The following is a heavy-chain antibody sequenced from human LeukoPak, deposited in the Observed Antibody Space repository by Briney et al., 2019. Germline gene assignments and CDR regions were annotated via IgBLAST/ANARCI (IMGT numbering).Heavy chain of an antibody. Sequence: SGTLSFTCAVSGGSISSSNWWSWVRQPPGKGLEWIGEIYHSGSTNYNPSLKSRVTISVDKSKNQFSLKLSSVTAADTAVCYCARDGDSSPNWFDPWGQGTLVTVSS. J-gene: IGHJ5*02. CDR1: GGSISSSNW. D-gene: IGHD6-13*01. CDR3: ARDGDSSPNWFDP. CDR2: IYHSGST. V-gene: IGHV4-4*02.